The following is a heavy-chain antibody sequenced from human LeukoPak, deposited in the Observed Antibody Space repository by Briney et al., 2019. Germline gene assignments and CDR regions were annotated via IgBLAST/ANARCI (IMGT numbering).Heavy chain of an antibody. J-gene: IGHJ4*02. CDR2: ISSSSSYT. CDR1: AFTFSDYY. V-gene: IGHV3-11*05. Sequence: GGSLRLSCAASAFTFSDYYMSWIRQAPGKGREWGSYISSSSSYTNYVDSVKGRFTISRDNAKNSLYLQMNSLRADDTAVYYCARGRARGVAAPFDYWGQGTLVTVSS. D-gene: IGHD3-10*01. CDR3: ARGRARGVAAPFDY.